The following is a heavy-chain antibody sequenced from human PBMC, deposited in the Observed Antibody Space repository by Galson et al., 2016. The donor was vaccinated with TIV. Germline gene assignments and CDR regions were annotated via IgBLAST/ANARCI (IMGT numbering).Heavy chain of an antibody. CDR3: ARVEFLEWLQLES. CDR1: GFIFSAYT. V-gene: IGHV3-21*01. D-gene: IGHD3-3*01. J-gene: IGHJ4*02. CDR2: INPISNYI. Sequence: SLRLSCAASGFIFSAYTMNWVRQAPGKGLEWVSSINPISNYIYYADSVRGRFTISRDNTKNSVYLQMNSLRDEDTAFYYCARVEFLEWLQLESWGQGTLVSVSS.